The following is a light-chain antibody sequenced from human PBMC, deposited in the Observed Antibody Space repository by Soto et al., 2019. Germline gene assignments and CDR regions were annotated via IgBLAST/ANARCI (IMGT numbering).Light chain of an antibody. CDR2: EAS. CDR1: HSISSS. Sequence: DIQMTQSPSTLSASVGDRVTITCRASHSISSSLAWYQQKPGKAPKVLIYEASSLERGVPARSSGGGFGTGFTLTISSLQPDDFATYYCQQYDSYWTFGQGTKVEIK. CDR3: QQYDSYWT. J-gene: IGKJ1*01. V-gene: IGKV1-5*03.